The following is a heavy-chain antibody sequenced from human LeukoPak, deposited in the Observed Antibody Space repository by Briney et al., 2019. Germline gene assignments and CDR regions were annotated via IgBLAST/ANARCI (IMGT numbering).Heavy chain of an antibody. J-gene: IGHJ4*02. V-gene: IGHV3-9*01. CDR3: AKDSRIGWGSSIAVAGTSPAYFDY. CDR1: GFTFDDYA. CDR2: ISWNSGSI. Sequence: GGSLRLSCAASGFTFDDYAMHWVRQAPGKGLEWVSVISWNSGSIGYADSVKGRFTISRDNAKNSLYLQMNSLRAEDTALYYCAKDSRIGWGSSIAVAGTSPAYFDYWGQGTLVTVSS. D-gene: IGHD6-19*01.